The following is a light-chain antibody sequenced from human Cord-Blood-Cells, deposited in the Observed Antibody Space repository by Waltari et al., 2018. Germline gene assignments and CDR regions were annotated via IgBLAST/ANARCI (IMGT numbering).Light chain of an antibody. CDR3: QQSYSTPIT. Sequence: DIPMTQPPSSPPASVGDRITITCRASQSISSYLNWYQQKPGKAPKLLIYAASSLQSGVPSRFSGSGSGTDFTLTISSLQPEDFATYYCQQSYSTPITFGHGTRVEIK. CDR2: AAS. CDR1: QSISSY. J-gene: IGKJ5*01. V-gene: IGKV1-39*01.